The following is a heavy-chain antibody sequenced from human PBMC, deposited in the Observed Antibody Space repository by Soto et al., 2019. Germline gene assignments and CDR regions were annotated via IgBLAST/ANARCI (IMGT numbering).Heavy chain of an antibody. Sequence: QVQLVQSGAEVKKPGSSVKVSCKASGGTFSSYAISWVRQAPGQGLEWMGGIIPIFGTANYAQKFQGRVTITADESTSIAYVERRSRRTQETAVDYCARDATEYCGGDCYSSWFDPWGQGTLVTVSS. CDR2: IIPIFGTA. CDR1: GGTFSSYA. J-gene: IGHJ5*02. V-gene: IGHV1-69*12. D-gene: IGHD2-21*02. CDR3: ARDATEYCGGDCYSSWFDP.